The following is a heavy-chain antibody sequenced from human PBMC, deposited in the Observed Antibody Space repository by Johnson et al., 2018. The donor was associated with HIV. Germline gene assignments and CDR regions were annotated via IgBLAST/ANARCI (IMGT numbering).Heavy chain of an antibody. CDR2: ISYDGSNK. CDR1: GFSFSSYA. CDR3: ARDTEYSSNWYAFDI. D-gene: IGHD6-13*01. V-gene: IGHV3-30-3*01. Sequence: QVQLVESGGGVVQPGRSLRLSCVASGFSFSSYAMHWVRQAPGKGLEWVAFISYDGSNKYYADSVKGRFTISKDNSKNTLYLQVKSLRAEDTAVYYCARDTEYSSNWYAFDIWGQGTMVTVSS. J-gene: IGHJ3*02.